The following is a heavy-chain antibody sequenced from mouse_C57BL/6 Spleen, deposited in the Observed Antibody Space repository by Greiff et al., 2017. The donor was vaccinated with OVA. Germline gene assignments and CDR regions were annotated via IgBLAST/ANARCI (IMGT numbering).Heavy chain of an antibody. V-gene: IGHV3-6*01. CDR2: ISYDGSN. CDR3: ARGLPSYYSNYEGYFDV. J-gene: IGHJ1*03. Sequence: EVQLQESGPGLVKPSQSLSLTCSVTGYSITSGYYWNWIRQFPGNKLEWMGYISYDGSNNYNPSLKNRISITRDTSKNQFFLKLNSVTTEDTATYYCARGLPSYYSNYEGYFDVWGTGTTVTVSS. CDR1: GYSITSGYY. D-gene: IGHD2-5*01.